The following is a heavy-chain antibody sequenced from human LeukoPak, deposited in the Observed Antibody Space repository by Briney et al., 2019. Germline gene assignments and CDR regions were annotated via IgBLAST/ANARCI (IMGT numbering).Heavy chain of an antibody. CDR3: ARGSGGIRDY. V-gene: IGHV3-64*01. Sequence: GGSLRLSCAASGFTFSSYAMHWVRQAPGKGLEYVSAISSNGGSTYYANSVKGSFTISRDNSKNTLYLQMGSLRAEDMAVYYGARGSGGIRDYWGQGTLVTVSS. J-gene: IGHJ4*02. CDR2: ISSNGGST. D-gene: IGHD2-15*01. CDR1: GFTFSSYA.